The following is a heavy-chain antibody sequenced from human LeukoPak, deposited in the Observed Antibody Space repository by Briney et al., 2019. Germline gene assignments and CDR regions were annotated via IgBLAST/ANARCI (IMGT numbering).Heavy chain of an antibody. J-gene: IGHJ4*02. V-gene: IGHV4-4*09. CDR2: IYTGGST. CDR1: GGSISSYY. Sequence: PSETLSLTCTVSGGSISSYYWSWTRQPPGKGLEWIGYIYTGGSTNYNPSLKSRVTISVDTSKKQFSLKLNSVTAADTAVYYCASAAFCTSTTCSRTPVYWGQGTLVTVSS. D-gene: IGHD2-2*01. CDR3: ASAAFCTSTTCSRTPVY.